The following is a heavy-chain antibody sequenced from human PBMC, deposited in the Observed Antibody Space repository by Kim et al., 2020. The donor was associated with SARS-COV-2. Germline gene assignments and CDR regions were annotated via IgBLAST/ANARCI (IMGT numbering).Heavy chain of an antibody. J-gene: IGHJ4*02. CDR3: AKDRGIDYGDQNVD. D-gene: IGHD4-17*01. CDR2: ISCCGGRI. V-gene: IGHV3-23*01. Sequence: GGSLRLSCVGSGFTFSRYAMSWVRQAPGKGLEWVSVISCCGGRIYYTDSVKGRFTISRDNSKNTLFLQLSSLRAEDTALYYCAKDRGIDYGDQNVDWGQGTLFTASS. CDR1: GFTFSRYA.